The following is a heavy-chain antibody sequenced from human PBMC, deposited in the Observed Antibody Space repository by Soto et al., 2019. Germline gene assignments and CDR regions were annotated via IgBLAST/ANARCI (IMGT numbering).Heavy chain of an antibody. CDR3: ARESNDKYYYGMDV. J-gene: IGHJ6*02. CDR2: IYYSGST. D-gene: IGHD1-1*01. V-gene: IGHV4-30-4*01. CDR1: GGSISSGDYY. Sequence: PSETLSLTCTVSGGSISSGDYYWSWIRQPPGKGLEWIGYIYYSGSTYYNPSLKSRVTISVDTSKNQFSLKLSSVTAADTAVYYCARESNDKYYYGMDVWGQGTTVTVS.